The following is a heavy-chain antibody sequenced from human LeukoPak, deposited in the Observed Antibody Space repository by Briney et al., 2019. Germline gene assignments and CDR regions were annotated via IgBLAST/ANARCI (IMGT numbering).Heavy chain of an antibody. V-gene: IGHV4-34*01. Sequence: SETLSLTCAVYGGSFSGYYWSWIRQPPGKGLEWIGEINHSGSTNYNPSLKSRVNISVDTSKNQFSLKVSSVTAADTAVHYCARQYCSSNSCSYDYWGQGTLVTVSS. J-gene: IGHJ4*02. CDR1: GGSFSGYY. D-gene: IGHD2-2*01. CDR3: ARQYCSSNSCSYDY. CDR2: INHSGST.